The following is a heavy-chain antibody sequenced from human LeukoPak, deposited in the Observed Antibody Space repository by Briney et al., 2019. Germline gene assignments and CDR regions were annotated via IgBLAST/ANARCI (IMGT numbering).Heavy chain of an antibody. Sequence: GGSLRLSCAASGFTFSTFWMSWVRQAPGKGLEWVANIKQDGSEKYYVDSVKGRFTISRDNAKNSLYLQMNSLRGEDTAVYYCARYLRTPGFFDYWGQGTLVTVSS. CDR3: ARYLRTPGFFDY. CDR1: GFTFSTFW. CDR2: IKQDGSEK. J-gene: IGHJ4*02. V-gene: IGHV3-7*01.